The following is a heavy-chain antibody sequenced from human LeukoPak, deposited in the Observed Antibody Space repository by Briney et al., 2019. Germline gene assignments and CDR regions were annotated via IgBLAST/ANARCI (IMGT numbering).Heavy chain of an antibody. J-gene: IGHJ4*02. V-gene: IGHV3-64*01. CDR1: GFTFSSYP. CDR3: ARGQDPVFSYYDY. D-gene: IGHD3-10*01. Sequence: GGSLRLSCAASGFTFSSYPMHWVRQAPGKGLEYVSGISSNGDSTYYASSVKGRFTISRDNSKNTLYLQMGSLRAEGMAVYYCARGQDPVFSYYDYWGQGALVTVSS. CDR2: ISSNGDST.